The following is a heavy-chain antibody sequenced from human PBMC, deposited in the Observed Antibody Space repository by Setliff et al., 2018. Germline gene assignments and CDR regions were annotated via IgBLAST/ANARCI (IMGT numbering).Heavy chain of an antibody. CDR1: GGSIGPHY. D-gene: IGHD3-10*01. J-gene: IGHJ6*03. CDR3: ARDRSTVIRGVTSFFYYYMDV. Sequence: SETLSLTCTVSGGSIGPHYWSWIRQAPGKGLEWIGHIFYSGTAKYNPSLESRAAISVDSSKNQFSLKLRSVTAADTAVYYCARDRSTVIRGVTSFFYYYMDVWGGGTTVTVSS. V-gene: IGHV4-59*11. CDR2: IFYSGTA.